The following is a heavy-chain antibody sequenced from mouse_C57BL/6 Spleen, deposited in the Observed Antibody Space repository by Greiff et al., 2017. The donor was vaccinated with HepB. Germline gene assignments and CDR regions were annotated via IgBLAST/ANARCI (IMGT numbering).Heavy chain of an antibody. CDR1: GYTFTDYY. Sequence: VQLQQSGPELVKPGASVKISCKASGYTFTDYYMNWVKQSHGKSLEWIGDINPKNGGTSYNQKFKGKATLTVDKSSSTAYMELRSLTSEDSAVYYCALYDGYYWYFDVWGTGTTVTVSS. V-gene: IGHV1-26*01. J-gene: IGHJ1*03. CDR3: ALYDGYYWYFDV. CDR2: INPKNGGT. D-gene: IGHD2-3*01.